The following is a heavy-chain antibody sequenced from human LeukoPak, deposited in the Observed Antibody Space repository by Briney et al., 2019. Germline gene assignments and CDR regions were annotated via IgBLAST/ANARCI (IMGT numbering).Heavy chain of an antibody. CDR3: ARDDQLPPYYYYYYMDV. CDR1: GFTFSSYE. J-gene: IGHJ6*03. D-gene: IGHD2-2*01. Sequence: PGGSLRLSCAASGFTFSSYEMNWVRQAPGKGLEWVSYISSSGSTIYYADSVKGRFTISRDNAKNSLYLQMNSLRAEDTAVYYCARDDQLPPYYYYYYMDVWGKGTTVTISS. V-gene: IGHV3-48*03. CDR2: ISSSGSTI.